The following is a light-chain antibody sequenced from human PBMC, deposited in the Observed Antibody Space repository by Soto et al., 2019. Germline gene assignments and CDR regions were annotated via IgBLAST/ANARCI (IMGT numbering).Light chain of an antibody. V-gene: IGKV1-9*01. CDR2: GAS. J-gene: IGKJ3*01. CDR1: QGISSY. Sequence: IQSAQSPSSLSASVGDRVTITCRASQGISSYLAWYQQRPGKAPELLIYGASTLRTGVASRFRGSGSGTEFTLTISSLQPEDFATYFCQQLNSFPPFFTFGPGTKVDIK. CDR3: QQLNSFPPFFT.